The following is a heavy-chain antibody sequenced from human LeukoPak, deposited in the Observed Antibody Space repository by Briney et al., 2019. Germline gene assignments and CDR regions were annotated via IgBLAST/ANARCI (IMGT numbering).Heavy chain of an antibody. Sequence: SVKVPCKASGGTFSSYAISWVRQAPGQGLEWMGRIIPIFGTANYAQKFQGRVTITTDESTSTAYMELSSLRSEDTAVYYCARLDFWSGYYFDYWGQGTLVTVSS. CDR1: GGTFSSYA. V-gene: IGHV1-69*05. CDR2: IIPIFGTA. J-gene: IGHJ4*02. D-gene: IGHD3-3*01. CDR3: ARLDFWSGYYFDY.